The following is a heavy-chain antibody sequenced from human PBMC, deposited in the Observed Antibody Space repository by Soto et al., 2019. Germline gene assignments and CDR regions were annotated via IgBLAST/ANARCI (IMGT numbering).Heavy chain of an antibody. CDR1: GFTFSSYS. V-gene: IGHV3-7*01. CDR2: IKQDGSEK. CDR3: ARKDIQTAFDI. J-gene: IGHJ3*02. Sequence: GGSLRLSCAASGFTFSSYSMNWVRQAPGKGLEWVANIKQDGSEKYYVDSVKGRFTISRDNAKNSLYPQMNSLRAEDTAVYYCARKDIQTAFDIWGQGTMVTVSS. D-gene: IGHD1-1*01.